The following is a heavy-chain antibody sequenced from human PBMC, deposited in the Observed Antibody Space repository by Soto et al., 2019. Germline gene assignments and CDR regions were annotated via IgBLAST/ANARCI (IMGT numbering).Heavy chain of an antibody. V-gene: IGHV1-8*01. CDR3: ARAYCSSTSCHDDFDY. CDR2: MNPNSGNT. D-gene: IGHD2-2*01. CDR1: GYTFTSYD. Sequence: QVQLVQSGAEVKKPGASVKVSCKASGYTFTSYDINWVRQATGQGLEWMGWMNPNSGNTGYAQKFQGRVTMTRNNSISTAYMELSSLRSEDTAVYYCARAYCSSTSCHDDFDYWGQGTLVTVSS. J-gene: IGHJ4*02.